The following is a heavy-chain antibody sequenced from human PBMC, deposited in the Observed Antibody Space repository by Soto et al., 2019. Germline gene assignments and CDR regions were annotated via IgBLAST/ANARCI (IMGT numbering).Heavy chain of an antibody. D-gene: IGHD3-22*01. Sequence: QVQLVQSGAEVKKPGASVKVSCKASGYIFTNHNIHWVRQAPGQGLEWMGIINPSGGSTNYLQKFQGRTTMTRDTSTSTVYMELSSLRSEDTAVYFCARADYYDSSGFYYDCWGQGTLVTVSS. CDR1: GYIFTNHN. J-gene: IGHJ4*02. CDR2: INPSGGST. V-gene: IGHV1-46*01. CDR3: ARADYYDSSGFYYDC.